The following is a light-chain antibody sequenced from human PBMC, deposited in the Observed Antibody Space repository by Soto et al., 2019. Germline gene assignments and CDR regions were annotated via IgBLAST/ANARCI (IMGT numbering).Light chain of an antibody. CDR3: QSYDNSLSGHYV. CDR1: SSNLGAGYD. CDR2: GNT. Sequence: QSVLTQPPSVSGAPGQRVTISCTGSSSNLGAGYDVHWFQHLPGTAPKLLIYGNTHRPSGVPDRFSGSKSGTSSSLAITGLQAEDEADYYCQSYDNSLSGHYVFGTGTKLTVL. J-gene: IGLJ1*01. V-gene: IGLV1-40*01.